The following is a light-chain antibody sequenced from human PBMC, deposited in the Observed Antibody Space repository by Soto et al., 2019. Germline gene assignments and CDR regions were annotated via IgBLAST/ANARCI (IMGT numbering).Light chain of an antibody. Sequence: DIQMTQSPSSVSASVGDRVTITCRASQGISSWLAWYQQKPGKAPNLLIHTASSLQSGVPSRFSCRRSRPDFTLTLSSLQPEEFATYYCPQAHSFPRTFGGGTKVEIK. CDR1: QGISSW. CDR3: PQAHSFPRT. CDR2: TAS. J-gene: IGKJ4*01. V-gene: IGKV1-12*01.